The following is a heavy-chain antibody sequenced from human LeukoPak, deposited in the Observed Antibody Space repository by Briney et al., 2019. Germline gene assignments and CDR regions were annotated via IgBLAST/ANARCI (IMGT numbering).Heavy chain of an antibody. V-gene: IGHV3-21*01. CDR2: ISSSSSYI. CDR1: GFTFSSHS. J-gene: IGHJ4*02. Sequence: PGGSLRLSCAASGFTFSSHSMNWVRQAPGKGLEWVSSISSSSSYIYYADSVKGRFTISRDNAKNSLYLQMNSLRAEDTAVYYCARPLRTTVTTFDYWGQGTLVTVSS. D-gene: IGHD4-17*01. CDR3: ARPLRTTVTTFDY.